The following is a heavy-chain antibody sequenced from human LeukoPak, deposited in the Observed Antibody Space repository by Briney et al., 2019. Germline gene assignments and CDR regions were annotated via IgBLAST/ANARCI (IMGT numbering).Heavy chain of an antibody. V-gene: IGHV3-23*01. J-gene: IGHJ3*02. Sequence: PGGSLRLSCAATGFTFSSYARSWVRQAPGKGLEWVSAISGSGGSTYYADSVKGRFTISRDNSKNTLYLQMNSLRAEDTAVYYCAKDPPYSSSWYGDAFHIWGQGTMVTVSS. CDR1: GFTFSSYA. D-gene: IGHD6-13*01. CDR2: ISGSGGST. CDR3: AKDPPYSSSWYGDAFHI.